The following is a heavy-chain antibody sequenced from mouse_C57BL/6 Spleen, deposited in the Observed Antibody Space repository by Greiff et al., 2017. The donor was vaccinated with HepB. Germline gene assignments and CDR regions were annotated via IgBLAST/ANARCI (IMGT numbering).Heavy chain of an antibody. V-gene: IGHV1-82*01. CDR1: GYAFSSSW. Sequence: QVQLQQSGPELVKPGASVKISCKASGYAFSSSWMNWVKQRPGKGLEWIGRIYPGDGDTNYNGKFEGKATLTADKSSSTAYMQLSSLTSEDSAVYFCAREYYFDYWGQGTTLTVSS. J-gene: IGHJ2*01. CDR3: AREYYFDY. CDR2: IYPGDGDT.